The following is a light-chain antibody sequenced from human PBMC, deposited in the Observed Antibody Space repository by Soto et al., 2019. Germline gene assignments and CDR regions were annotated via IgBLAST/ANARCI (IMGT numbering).Light chain of an antibody. Sequence: EIVLTQSPATLSLSPGGGASLXWRASQSVSSYLAWYQQKPGQAPRLLIYASSNRATGIPARFSGSGSGTDFTLTISSLEPEDFAVYYCQQRSNWPPITFGQGTRLEIK. V-gene: IGKV3-11*01. CDR2: ASS. CDR3: QQRSNWPPIT. CDR1: QSVSSY. J-gene: IGKJ5*01.